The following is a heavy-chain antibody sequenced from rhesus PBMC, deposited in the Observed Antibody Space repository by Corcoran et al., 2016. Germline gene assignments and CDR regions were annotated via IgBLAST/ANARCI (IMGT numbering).Heavy chain of an antibody. CDR1: GFTFSSYD. J-gene: IGHJ5-1*01. CDR3: TRDIRTGFDV. V-gene: IGHV3-136*01. Sequence: EVQLVESGGGLVQPGGSLRLSCAASGFTFSSYDMSWVRQAPGKGLEWVSYIRYTGKTIYYADSVKCRFTISRDNAKNSLSLQMSSLRAEDTAVYYCTRDIRTGFDVWGPGVLVTVSS. CDR2: IRYTGKTI.